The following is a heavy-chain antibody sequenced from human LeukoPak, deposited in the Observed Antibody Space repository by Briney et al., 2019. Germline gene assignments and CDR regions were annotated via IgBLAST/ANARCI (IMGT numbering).Heavy chain of an antibody. CDR1: GGTFSSYA. CDR3: ARDGPMDYDILTGYYF. Sequence: GASVKVSCKASGGTFSSYAVSWVRQAPGQGLEWMGGIIPIFGTANYAQKFQGRVTITADESTSTAYMELSSLRSEDTAVYYCARDGPMDYDILTGYYFWGQGTLVTVSS. CDR2: IIPIFGTA. J-gene: IGHJ4*02. V-gene: IGHV1-69*13. D-gene: IGHD3-9*01.